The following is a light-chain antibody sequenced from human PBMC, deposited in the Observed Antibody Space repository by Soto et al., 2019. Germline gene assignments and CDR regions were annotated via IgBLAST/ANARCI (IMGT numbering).Light chain of an antibody. CDR2: GAP. CDR1: QGISTY. V-gene: IGKV1-9*01. CDR3: QQLFIYPPT. J-gene: IGKJ3*01. Sequence: VKMTQSPSSLSAYVGDRVTITCRASQGISTYLNWYQQKPGKAPKVLIYGAPTLQSGVPSRFGGSGSGTDFTLTVSSLQPEDFATYYCQQLFIYPPTFGPGTNVDVK.